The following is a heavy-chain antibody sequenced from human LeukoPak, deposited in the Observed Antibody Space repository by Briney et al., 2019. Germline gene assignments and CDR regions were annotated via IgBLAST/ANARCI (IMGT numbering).Heavy chain of an antibody. CDR2: IYTSGST. J-gene: IGHJ6*03. V-gene: IGHV4-4*07. Sequence: SETLFLTCTVSGGSISSYYWSWIRQPAGKGLEWIGRIYTSGSTNYNPSLKSRVTMSVDTSKNQFSLKLSSVTAADTAVYYCARDRYSSNYYYYYYMDVWGKGTTVTISS. CDR3: ARDRYSSNYYYYYYMDV. CDR1: GGSISSYY. D-gene: IGHD6-13*01.